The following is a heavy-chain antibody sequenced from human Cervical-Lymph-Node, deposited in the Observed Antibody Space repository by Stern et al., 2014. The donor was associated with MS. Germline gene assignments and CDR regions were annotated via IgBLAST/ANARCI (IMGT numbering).Heavy chain of an antibody. D-gene: IGHD6-13*01. CDR1: GDTFSSNS. CDR2: IAPRFGTV. J-gene: IGHJ4*02. Sequence: QVQLVQSGAVVKRPGSSVRVSCKASGDTFSSNSFSWVRQAPGQGLEWVGGIAPRFGTVNYARRSPGRVTITADESTNTVFLELSSLRSDDTGVYFCARDQGGIAADWGQGTLVTVSS. V-gene: IGHV1-69*12. CDR3: ARDQGGIAAD.